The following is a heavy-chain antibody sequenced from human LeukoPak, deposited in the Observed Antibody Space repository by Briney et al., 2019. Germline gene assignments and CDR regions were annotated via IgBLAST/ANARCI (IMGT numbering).Heavy chain of an antibody. CDR2: ISGGST. CDR1: GFTFSTYG. Sequence: GGSLRLSCAASGFTFSTYGMTWVRQAPGKGLEWVSAISGGSTHYADSVKGRFTISRDNSKNTLYLQMNSLRIEDTAVCYCAKLGVADAFDIWGQGTMVTVSS. V-gene: IGHV3-23*01. CDR3: AKLGVADAFDI. J-gene: IGHJ3*02. D-gene: IGHD2-8*01.